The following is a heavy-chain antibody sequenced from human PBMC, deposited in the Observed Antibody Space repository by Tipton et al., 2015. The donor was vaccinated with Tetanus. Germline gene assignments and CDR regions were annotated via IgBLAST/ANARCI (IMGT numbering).Heavy chain of an antibody. Sequence: QLVQSGVEVKKPGESLKISCKVSGHNSRSYWISWVRQMPGKGLEWMGIVDPRDSGATYGPSFQGQVTISTDKSISTAYVQWGSLQASDTAIYYCARRRSAVLGGSYHWYFDLWGRGTLVTVSS. V-gene: IGHV5-51*01. CDR1: GHNSRSYW. J-gene: IGHJ2*01. D-gene: IGHD2-15*01. CDR3: ARRRSAVLGGSYHWYFDL. CDR2: VDPRDSGA.